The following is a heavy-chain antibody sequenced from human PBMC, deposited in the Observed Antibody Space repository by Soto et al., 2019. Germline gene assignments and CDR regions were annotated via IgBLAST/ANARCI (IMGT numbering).Heavy chain of an antibody. J-gene: IGHJ4*02. V-gene: IGHV3-11*01. CDR3: ARARGSGLKYGDYFDY. CDR2: ISSSGSTI. Sequence: GGSLRLSCAASGFTFSDYYMSWIRQAPGKGLEWVSYISSSGSTIYYADSVKGRFTISRDNAKNSLYLQMNSLRAEDTAVYYCARARGSGLKYGDYFDYWGQGTLVTVSS. CDR1: GFTFSDYY. D-gene: IGHD4-17*01.